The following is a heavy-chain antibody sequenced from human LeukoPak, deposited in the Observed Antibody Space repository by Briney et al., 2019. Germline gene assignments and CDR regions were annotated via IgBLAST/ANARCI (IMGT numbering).Heavy chain of an antibody. Sequence: SETLSLTCTVSGGSVSSGSYYWRWLRQPPGKGLEWLGYIYYSGSTNYNPSLKSRVTISVDTSKNQFSLKLNSVTAADTAVYYCARGRSEGAAAAAHWGQGTLVTVSS. D-gene: IGHD6-13*01. J-gene: IGHJ4*02. CDR2: IYYSGST. CDR3: ARGRSEGAAAAAH. V-gene: IGHV4-61*01. CDR1: GGSVSSGSYY.